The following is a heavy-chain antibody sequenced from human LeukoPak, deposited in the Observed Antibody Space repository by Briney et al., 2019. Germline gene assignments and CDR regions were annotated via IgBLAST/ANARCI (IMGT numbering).Heavy chain of an antibody. V-gene: IGHV4-34*01. CDR1: GGSFSGYY. J-gene: IGHJ4*02. CDR2: INHGGST. CDR3: ARRNHDFWSGYYTDY. Sequence: PSETLSLTCAVFGGSFSGYYWSWIRQPPGKGLEWIGEINHGGSTNYNPSLKSRVTILVDTSKNHFSLKLSSVTAADTAVYYCARRNHDFWSGYYTDYWGQGTLVTVSS. D-gene: IGHD3-3*01.